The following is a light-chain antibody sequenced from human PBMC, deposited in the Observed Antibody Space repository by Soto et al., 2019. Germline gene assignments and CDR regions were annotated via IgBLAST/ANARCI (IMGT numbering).Light chain of an antibody. CDR3: QQYGSSLTWT. V-gene: IGKV3-20*01. CDR1: QSVTSNY. CDR2: AAS. Sequence: EVVLTQSPGTVSLSPGERATLSSRASQSVTSNYLAWYQQKPGQAPRLLIYAASSRATGIPDRFSGSGSGTDFSLTISRLEPEDFAVYYCQQYGSSLTWTFGQGTKVEIK. J-gene: IGKJ1*01.